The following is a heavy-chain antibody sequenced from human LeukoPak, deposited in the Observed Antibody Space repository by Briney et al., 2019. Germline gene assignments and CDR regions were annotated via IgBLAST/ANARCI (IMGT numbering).Heavy chain of an antibody. CDR1: DGPFSEYY. J-gene: IGHJ4*02. D-gene: IGHD6-19*01. Sequence: KTSETLSLTCAVYDGPFSEYYWTWIRQPPGKGLEGIGENNPSWNAKYNPSLRSRVTRSIHMSGNQFSLRLSSVTAADTAMYYCVRGRSGWYGFDYWGQGTLVTVSS. CDR2: NNPSWNA. CDR3: VRGRSGWYGFDY. V-gene: IGHV4-34*01.